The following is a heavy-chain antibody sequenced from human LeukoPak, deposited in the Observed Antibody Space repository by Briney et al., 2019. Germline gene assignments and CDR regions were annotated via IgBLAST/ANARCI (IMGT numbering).Heavy chain of an antibody. CDR1: GGTFSSYA. D-gene: IGHD3-22*01. Sequence: ASVKVSCKASGGTFSSYAISWVRQAPGQGLEWMGGIIPIFGTANYAQKFQGRVTITADESTSTAYMELSSLRSEDTAVYYCARDEGHYYDSSARYFDYWGQGTLVTVSS. V-gene: IGHV1-69*13. J-gene: IGHJ4*02. CDR2: IIPIFGTA. CDR3: ARDEGHYYDSSARYFDY.